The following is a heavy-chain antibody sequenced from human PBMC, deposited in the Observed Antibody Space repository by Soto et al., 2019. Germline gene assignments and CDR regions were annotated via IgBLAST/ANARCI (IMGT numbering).Heavy chain of an antibody. CDR3: ARGIKYGAYSRWFDP. D-gene: IGHD4-17*01. Sequence: QVQVVQSGAEVKKPGASVNISCKASGYTFTSYDINWVRQATGQGLEYLGWMNPNSGNTAYVQKFQGRVTMTWDTSITTAYMELSSLRSEDTAVYFCARGIKYGAYSRWFDPWGQGTLVTVSS. J-gene: IGHJ5*02. CDR1: GYTFTSYD. V-gene: IGHV1-8*01. CDR2: MNPNSGNT.